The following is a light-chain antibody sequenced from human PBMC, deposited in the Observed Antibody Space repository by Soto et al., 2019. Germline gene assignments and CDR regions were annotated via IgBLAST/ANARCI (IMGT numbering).Light chain of an antibody. Sequence: QSALTQPASVSGSPGQSITICCNGTSSDVGAYKFVSWYRHHPGKAPQVMIYEVSNRPSGVSNRFSGSKSGNTASLTISGLQPEDEGDYYCNSYTTSSTLVFGTGTKLTVL. J-gene: IGLJ1*01. V-gene: IGLV2-14*01. CDR3: NSYTTSSTLV. CDR1: SSDVGAYKF. CDR2: EVS.